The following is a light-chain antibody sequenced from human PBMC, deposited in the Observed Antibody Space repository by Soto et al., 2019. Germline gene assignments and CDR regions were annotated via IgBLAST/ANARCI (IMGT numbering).Light chain of an antibody. CDR3: QQYNSYS. V-gene: IGKV1-5*03. CDR1: QSISSW. CDR2: KAS. Sequence: DIQMTQSPSTLSASVGDRVTITCRASQSISSWLAWYQQKPGKAPKLLIYKASSLESGVPSRFSGGGSGTEFTLTISSLQPDDFATYYCQQYNSYSFGGGTKVDIK. J-gene: IGKJ4*01.